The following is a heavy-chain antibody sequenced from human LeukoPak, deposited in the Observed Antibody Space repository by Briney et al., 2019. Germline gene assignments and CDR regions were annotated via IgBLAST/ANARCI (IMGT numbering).Heavy chain of an antibody. CDR3: ARGPFGVVDPFDP. V-gene: IGHV1-8*03. CDR1: GYTFTSYD. J-gene: IGHJ5*02. CDR2: MNPNSGNT. Sequence: ASVKVSCKASGYTFTSYDINWVRQAAGQGLEWMGWMNPNSGNTGYAQKFQGRVTITRNTSISTADMELSSLRSDDTAEYYWARGPFGVVDPFDPWGQGTLVTVSS. D-gene: IGHD3-3*01.